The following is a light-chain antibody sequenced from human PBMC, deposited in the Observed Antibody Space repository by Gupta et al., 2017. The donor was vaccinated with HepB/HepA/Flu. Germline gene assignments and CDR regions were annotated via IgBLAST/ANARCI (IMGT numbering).Light chain of an antibody. Sequence: QSVLTQPPSASGPPGQRVTIACSGSSCNIGGNYVYWYQQHPGTAPKLLIYSNNRRPSGVPDRFSGANSATSAALAISGLRSEEEADYYCATWDDSLSGYVFGTGTKVTVL. CDR2: SNN. CDR1: SCNIGGNY. V-gene: IGLV1-47*02. J-gene: IGLJ1*01. CDR3: ATWDDSLSGYV.